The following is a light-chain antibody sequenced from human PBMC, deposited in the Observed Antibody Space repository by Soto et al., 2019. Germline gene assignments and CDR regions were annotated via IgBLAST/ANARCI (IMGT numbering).Light chain of an antibody. Sequence: VFTQSPGTLSFSPRERATLSRRASQSVSSSYLAWYQQKPGQAPRLLIYGASSRAPGIPDRFSGSGSGTDFTLTISRLEPEDFAVYYCQQYGSSRTFGQGTKV. CDR2: GAS. J-gene: IGKJ1*01. CDR1: QSVSSSY. V-gene: IGKV3-20*01. CDR3: QQYGSSRT.